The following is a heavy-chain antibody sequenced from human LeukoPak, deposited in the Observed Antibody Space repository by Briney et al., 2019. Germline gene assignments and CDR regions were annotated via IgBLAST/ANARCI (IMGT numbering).Heavy chain of an antibody. CDR3: GRGGSSGYNYNAFDI. D-gene: IGHD3-22*01. Sequence: GGSLRLSCAASGFTFSGYEMNWVRQGPGKGLEWVSYIGISGSTIYYADSVDGRFTISRDNAKNSLYLQMNSLRAEDTAVYYCGRGGSSGYNYNAFDIWGQGTRVTVSS. CDR2: IGISGSTI. CDR1: GFTFSGYE. J-gene: IGHJ3*02. V-gene: IGHV3-48*03.